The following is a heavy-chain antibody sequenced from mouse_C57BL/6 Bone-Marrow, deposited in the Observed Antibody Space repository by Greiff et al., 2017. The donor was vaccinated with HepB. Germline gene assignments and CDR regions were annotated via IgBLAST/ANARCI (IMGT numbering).Heavy chain of an antibody. CDR3: ARFTTVVALYAMDY. Sequence: QVQLKESGPELVKPGASVKISCKASGYAFSSSWMNWVKQRPGKGLEWIGRIYPGDGDTNYNGKFKGKATLTADKSSSTAYMQLSSLTSEDSAVYFCARFTTVVALYAMDYWGQGTSVTVSS. CDR1: GYAFSSSW. J-gene: IGHJ4*01. CDR2: IYPGDGDT. D-gene: IGHD1-1*01. V-gene: IGHV1-82*01.